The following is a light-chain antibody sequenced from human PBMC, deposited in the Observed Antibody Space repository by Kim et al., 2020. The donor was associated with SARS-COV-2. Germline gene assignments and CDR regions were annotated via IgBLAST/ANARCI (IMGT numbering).Light chain of an antibody. CDR3: SAWDTSLGAWV. J-gene: IGLJ3*02. CDR1: TNNVGNQG. V-gene: IGLV10-54*04. Sequence: QTTTLTSTGNTNNVGNQGAAWLQPHQGHPPKLLSYRNGNRPSGISERFSASRSGSTASLIITGLQPEDEADYYCSAWDTSLGAWVFGGGTQLTVL. CDR2: RNG.